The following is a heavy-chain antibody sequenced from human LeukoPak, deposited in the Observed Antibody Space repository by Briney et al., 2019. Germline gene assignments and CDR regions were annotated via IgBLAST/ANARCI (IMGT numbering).Heavy chain of an antibody. V-gene: IGHV3-30-3*01. Sequence: QPGGSLRLSCAASGFTFSSYAMHWVRQAPGKGLEWVAVISYDGSNKYYADSVKGRFTISRDNSKNTLYLRMNSLRAEDTAVYSCARDPSDSSSWYFDYWGQGTLVTASS. CDR1: GFTFSSYA. J-gene: IGHJ4*02. D-gene: IGHD6-13*01. CDR3: ARDPSDSSSWYFDY. CDR2: ISYDGSNK.